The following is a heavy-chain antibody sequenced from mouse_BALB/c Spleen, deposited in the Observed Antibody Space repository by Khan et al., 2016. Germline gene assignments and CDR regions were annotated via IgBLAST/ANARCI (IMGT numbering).Heavy chain of an antibody. V-gene: IGHV9-3-1*01. CDR3: ARYRYYYGSSRYFDV. D-gene: IGHD1-1*01. J-gene: IGHJ1*01. CDR1: GYTFTNYG. Sequence: QIQLVQSGPELKKPGKTVKISCKASGYTFTNYGMNWVKQAPGKGLKWMGWINTYSGESTYADDFKGRFAFSLETSANTAYLQINNLKNWDTATDFCARYRYYYGSSRYFDVWGAGTTVTVSS. CDR2: INTYSGES.